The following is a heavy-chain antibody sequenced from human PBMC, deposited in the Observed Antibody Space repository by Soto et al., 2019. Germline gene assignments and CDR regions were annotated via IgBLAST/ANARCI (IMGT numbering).Heavy chain of an antibody. J-gene: IGHJ4*02. V-gene: IGHV4-34*01. CDR3: ARGHDILTGYYSDY. Sequence: QVQLQQWGAGLLKPSETLSLTCAVYGGSFSGYYWSWIRQPPGKGLEWIGEINHSGSTNDNPSLKSRVTISVDMSKNQFSLKLSSVTAADTAVYYCARGHDILTGYYSDYWGQGTLVTVSS. CDR2: INHSGST. CDR1: GGSFSGYY. D-gene: IGHD3-9*01.